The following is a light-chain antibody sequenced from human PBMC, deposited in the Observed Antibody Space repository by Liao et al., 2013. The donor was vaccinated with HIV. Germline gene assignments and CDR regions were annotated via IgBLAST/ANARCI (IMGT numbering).Light chain of an antibody. J-gene: IGLJ1*01. CDR1: NIGSKS. CDR3: QVWDSSSDVLYV. V-gene: IGLV3-21*01. Sequence: SYELTQPPSVSVAPGETAGITCGGNNIGSKSVHWYQQKPGQAPVLVIYYDSDRPSGIPERFSGSNSGNTATLTISRVEAGDEADYYCQVWDSSSDVLYVFGTGTTVTVL. CDR2: YDS.